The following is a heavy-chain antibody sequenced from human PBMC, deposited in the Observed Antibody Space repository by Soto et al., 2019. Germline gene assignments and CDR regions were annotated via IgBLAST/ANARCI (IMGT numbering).Heavy chain of an antibody. D-gene: IGHD6-13*01. CDR2: IIPILGIA. J-gene: IGHJ4*02. V-gene: IGHV1-69*02. CDR3: AQAAAGDPCFDY. CDR1: GGTFSSYT. Sequence: QVKLVQSGAEVKKPGSSVKVSCKASGGTFSSYTISWVRQAPGQGLEWMGRIIPILGIANYAQKFQGRVTITADKSTSTAYMELSSLRSEDTAVYYCAQAAAGDPCFDYWGQGTLVTVSS.